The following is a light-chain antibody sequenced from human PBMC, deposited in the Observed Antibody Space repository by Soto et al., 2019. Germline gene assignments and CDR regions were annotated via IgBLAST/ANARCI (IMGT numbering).Light chain of an antibody. CDR3: QQFNNWPQT. Sequence: EIVMTQSPATLSVSPGXRATLSCRASQSVSSNLAWYQQKGGQAPRLLIYGASTRATGIPARFSGSGSGTEFTLTISSLQSEDFAVYFCQQFNNWPQTFGQGTKVDIK. V-gene: IGKV3-15*01. CDR2: GAS. J-gene: IGKJ1*01. CDR1: QSVSSN.